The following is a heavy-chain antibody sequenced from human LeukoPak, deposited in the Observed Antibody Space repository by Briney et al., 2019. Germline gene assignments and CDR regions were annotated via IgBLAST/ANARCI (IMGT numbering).Heavy chain of an antibody. CDR3: ARHRNGGSQDDAFDI. J-gene: IGHJ3*02. V-gene: IGHV3-7*01. CDR2: IKHDGSEK. D-gene: IGHD2-15*01. Sequence: PGGSLTLFCAASELNLHMYWMSWVRQAPGKGLEWVADIKHDGSEKYYVDSVKGRFTITRQNAKKSLFLQMNSLRAEDTAVYYCARHRNGGSQDDAFDIWGQGTMVTVSS. CDR1: ELNLHMYW.